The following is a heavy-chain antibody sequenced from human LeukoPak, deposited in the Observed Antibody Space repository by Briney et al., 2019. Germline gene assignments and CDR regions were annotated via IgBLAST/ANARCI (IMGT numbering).Heavy chain of an antibody. CDR1: GGSISSGDYY. D-gene: IGHD3-3*01. V-gene: IGHV3-23*01. CDR3: AKDDFWSVPYFDY. CDR2: ISGSGGST. J-gene: IGHJ4*02. Sequence: ETLSLTCTVSGGSISSGDYYWSWIRQAPGKGLEWVSAISGSGGSTYYADSVKGRFTISRDNSKNTLYLQMNSLRAEDTAVYYCAKDDFWSVPYFDYWGQGTLVTVSS.